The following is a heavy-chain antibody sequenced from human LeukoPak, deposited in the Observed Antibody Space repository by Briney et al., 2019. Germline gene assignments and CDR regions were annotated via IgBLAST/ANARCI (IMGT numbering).Heavy chain of an antibody. V-gene: IGHV4-61*02. J-gene: IGHJ5*02. Sequence: PSETLSLTCTVSGGSISSGSYYWSWLRQPAGRGLEWIGRIYRSGSTNYNPSLKSRVTISVDTSKNQFSLKLSSVTAADTAVYYCARDNYYDSSGYYYVQGWFDPWGQGTLVTVSS. CDR3: ARDNYYDSSGYYYVQGWFDP. CDR1: GGSISSGSYY. CDR2: IYRSGST. D-gene: IGHD3-22*01.